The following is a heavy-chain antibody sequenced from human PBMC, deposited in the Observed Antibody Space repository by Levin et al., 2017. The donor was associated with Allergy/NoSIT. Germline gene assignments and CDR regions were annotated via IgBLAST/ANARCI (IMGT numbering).Heavy chain of an antibody. CDR2: ISSSGSTI. J-gene: IGHJ4*02. D-gene: IGHD3-3*01. V-gene: IGHV3-48*03. CDR3: ARQLGNFLSGYNYFDY. Sequence: QAGGSLRLSCAASGFTFSSYEMNWVRQAPGKGLEWVSYISSSGSTIYYADSVKGRFTISRDNAKNSLYLQMNSLRAEDTAVYYCARQLGNFLSGYNYFDYWGQGTLVTVSS. CDR1: GFTFSSYE.